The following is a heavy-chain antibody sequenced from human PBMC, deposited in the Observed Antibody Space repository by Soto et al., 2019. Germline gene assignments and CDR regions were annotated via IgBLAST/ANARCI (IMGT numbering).Heavy chain of an antibody. CDR3: ARDLCSGSSCYEADAFDM. CDR1: GGTFSSYA. J-gene: IGHJ3*02. V-gene: IGHV1-69*01. CDR2: IIPIFGTA. Sequence: QVQLVQSGAEVKKPGSSVKVSCKASGGTFSSYAISWVRQAPGQGLEWMGGIIPIFGTANYAQKFQGRVTITADESTSTAFRELSSLRSEDTAVYYCARDLCSGSSCYEADAFDMWGQGTIVTVSS. D-gene: IGHD2-15*01.